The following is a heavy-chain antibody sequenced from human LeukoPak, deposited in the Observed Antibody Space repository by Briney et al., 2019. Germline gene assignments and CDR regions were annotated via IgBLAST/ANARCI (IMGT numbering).Heavy chain of an antibody. Sequence: SETLSLTCTVSGYSISSGYYWGWIRPPPGKGLEWIGSIYHSGSTYYNPSLKSRVTISVDTSKNQFSLKLSSVTAADTAVYYCARRVGATIYWGQGTLVTVSS. D-gene: IGHD1-26*01. CDR3: ARRVGATIY. J-gene: IGHJ4*02. CDR2: IYHSGST. CDR1: GYSISSGYY. V-gene: IGHV4-38-2*02.